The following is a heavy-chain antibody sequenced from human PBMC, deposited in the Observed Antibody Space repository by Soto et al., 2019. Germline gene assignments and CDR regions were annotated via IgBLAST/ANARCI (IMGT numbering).Heavy chain of an antibody. J-gene: IGHJ6*02. CDR1: GYAFTSYG. CDR3: ARDPGYYDSSGYYSVSGMDV. Sequence: ASVKVSCKASGYAFTSYGISWVRQAPGQGLEWMGWISAYNGNTNYAQKLQGRVTMTTDTSTSTAYMELRSLRSDDTAVYYCARDPGYYDSSGYYSVSGMDVWGQGTTVTSP. CDR2: ISAYNGNT. D-gene: IGHD3-22*01. V-gene: IGHV1-18*01.